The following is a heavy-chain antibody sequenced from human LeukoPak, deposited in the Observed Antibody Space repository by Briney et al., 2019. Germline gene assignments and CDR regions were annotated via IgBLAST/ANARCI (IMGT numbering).Heavy chain of an antibody. CDR2: IYRSGNT. CDR1: GFSISSGYY. Sequence: PSETLSLTCAVSGFSISSGYYWGWIRQPPGKGLEYIGSIYRSGNTYYNPSLKSRVTISVDTSKNQFFLKLSSMTAADTAVYYCARDWVVTSYWYFDLWGRGTLVTVSS. V-gene: IGHV4-38-2*02. J-gene: IGHJ2*01. D-gene: IGHD2-21*02. CDR3: ARDWVVTSYWYFDL.